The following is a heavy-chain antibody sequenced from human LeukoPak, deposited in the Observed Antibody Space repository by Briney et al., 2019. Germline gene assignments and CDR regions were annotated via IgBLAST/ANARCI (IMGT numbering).Heavy chain of an antibody. CDR2: INPNSGGT. Sequence: ASVKVSCKASGYTFTGYYMHWVRQAPGQGLEWMGRINPNSGGTNYAQKFQGRVTMTRHTSISTAYMELSRLRSDDTAVYYCARSSRFAAVAGTDYWGQGTLVTVSS. CDR1: GYTFTGYY. V-gene: IGHV1-2*06. J-gene: IGHJ4*02. D-gene: IGHD6-19*01. CDR3: ARSSRFAAVAGTDY.